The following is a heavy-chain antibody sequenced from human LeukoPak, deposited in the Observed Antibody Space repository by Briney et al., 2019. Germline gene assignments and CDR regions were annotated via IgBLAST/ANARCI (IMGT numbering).Heavy chain of an antibody. J-gene: IGHJ6*02. Sequence: SGTLTLMCALSVGSVSSGNWWSWVRQSPGKGLEWIGEIYHNGNTNYNPSLKSRPTISADKLKNHFSLKLTSVTAADTAVYCCATAPMLRGEGGEHYKYGMDVWGQGTTVTVSS. CDR2: IYHNGNT. V-gene: IGHV4-4*01. D-gene: IGHD3-10*01. CDR3: ATAPMLRGEGGEHYKYGMDV. CDR1: VGSVSSGNW.